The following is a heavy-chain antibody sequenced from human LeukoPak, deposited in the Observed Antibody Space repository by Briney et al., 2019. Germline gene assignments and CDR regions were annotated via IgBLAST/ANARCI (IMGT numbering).Heavy chain of an antibody. Sequence: GGSLRLSCAASGFTFSSYSMNWVGHAPGKGLEWVSYISSSSSTIYYADSVKGRFTISRDNARNSLYLQMNSLRDEDTAVYYCAKVIVGAARGVDYWGQGTLVTVSS. V-gene: IGHV3-48*02. CDR1: GFTFSSYS. CDR3: AKVIVGAARGVDY. J-gene: IGHJ4*02. D-gene: IGHD1-26*01. CDR2: ISSSSSTI.